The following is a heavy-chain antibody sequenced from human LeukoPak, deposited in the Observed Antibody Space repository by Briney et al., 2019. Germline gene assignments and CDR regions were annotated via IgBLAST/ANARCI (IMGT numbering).Heavy chain of an antibody. CDR3: ARDLDPNYYMDV. CDR2: ISSSSSTI. D-gene: IGHD1-1*01. Sequence: PGGSLRLSRADSGFTFSSYSMNRVRQAPAQGHESVSYISSSSSTIYYADSVKGRFTISRDNAKNSLYLQMNSLRAEDTAVYYCARDLDPNYYMDVWGKGTTVTVSS. CDR1: GFTFSSYS. V-gene: IGHV3-48*01. J-gene: IGHJ6*03.